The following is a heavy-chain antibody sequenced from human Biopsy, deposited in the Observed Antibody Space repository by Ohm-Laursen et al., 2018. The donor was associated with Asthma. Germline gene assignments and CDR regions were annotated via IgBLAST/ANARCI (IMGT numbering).Heavy chain of an antibody. D-gene: IGHD3-9*01. CDR1: GYTFTSYA. CDR3: ARTYYDFLTGQVNDVFAI. J-gene: IGHJ3*02. V-gene: IGHV1-3*01. CDR2: INAGNGNT. Sequence: GASVKVSCNASGYTFTSYAMHWMRQAPGQRLEWMGWINAGNGNTKYSQKFQGRVTITRDTSASTAYMDLSSLRSEDTAVYYCARTYYDFLTGQVNDVFAIWGQGTMVTVSS.